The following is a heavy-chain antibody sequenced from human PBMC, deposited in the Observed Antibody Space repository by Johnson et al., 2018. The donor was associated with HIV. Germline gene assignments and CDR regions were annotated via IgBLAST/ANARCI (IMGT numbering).Heavy chain of an antibody. J-gene: IGHJ3*02. V-gene: IGHV3-11*04. CDR1: GFTFSDFY. CDR3: AKDVYSGSFDSAFDI. Sequence: QVQLVESGGGVVQPGRSLRLSCAVSGFTFSDFYMSWIRQAPGQGLEWVSYISSSGGIIYYAASVRGRFTISRDNSKNTLYLQMNSLRDEDTAGYYCAKDVYSGSFDSAFDIWGQGTMVTVSS. CDR2: ISSSGGII. D-gene: IGHD1-26*01.